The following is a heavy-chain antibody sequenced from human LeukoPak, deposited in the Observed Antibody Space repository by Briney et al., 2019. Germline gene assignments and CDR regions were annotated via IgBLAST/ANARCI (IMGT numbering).Heavy chain of an antibody. CDR3: GKTDIYLNPIDY. Sequence: SGTLSLTCAVSGVSISSSEWWIWVRQPPGQGLEWIGEIHRDGRTRYNPSLQTRVTMSIDYSKNQISLEVTSVTAADTAIYYCGKTDIYLNPIDYWGPGSLVTVSS. D-gene: IGHD3-9*01. J-gene: IGHJ4*02. CDR2: IHRDGRT. V-gene: IGHV4-4*02. CDR1: GVSISSSEW.